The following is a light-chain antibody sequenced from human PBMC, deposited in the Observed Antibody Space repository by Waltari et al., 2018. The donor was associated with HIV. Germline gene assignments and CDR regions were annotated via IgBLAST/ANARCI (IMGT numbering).Light chain of an antibody. V-gene: IGLV1-47*01. Sequence: QSVLTQPPSASGTPGQRVTISCSGSSSNIGRNYVYWYQQLPGTAPKLLIYRNNPRPSGGPDRFSGSKSGTSASLAISGLRSEDEADYYCAAWNDSLSGYVFGTGTKVTV. J-gene: IGLJ1*01. CDR3: AAWNDSLSGYV. CDR1: SSNIGRNY. CDR2: RNN.